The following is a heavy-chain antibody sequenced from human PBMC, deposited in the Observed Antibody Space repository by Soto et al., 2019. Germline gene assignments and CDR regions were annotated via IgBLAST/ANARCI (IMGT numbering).Heavy chain of an antibody. V-gene: IGHV4-39*01. J-gene: IGHJ5*02. CDR2: IHHTGST. CDR3: ARPEGGYGSGYSWFDP. D-gene: IGHD5-12*01. CDR1: CRSIIEINSY. Sequence: PSETLSLTCSFSCRSIIEINSYWGWIRQTTGEGLEWIGTIHHTGSTYYNPSLKSRVIISLDTSKNQFSLKLSSVTAADTALYYCARPEGGYGSGYSWFDPWGQGTRVTVSS.